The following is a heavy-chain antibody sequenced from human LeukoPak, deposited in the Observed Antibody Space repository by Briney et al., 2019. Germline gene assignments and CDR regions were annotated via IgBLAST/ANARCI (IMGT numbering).Heavy chain of an antibody. Sequence: PSETLSLTCAVYGGSFSGYYWSWIRQPPGKGLEWIGEINHSGSTNYNPSLKSRVTISVDTSKNQFSLKLSSVTAADTAVYYCARGRDAFAIWGQGTMVTVSS. J-gene: IGHJ3*02. CDR3: ARGRDAFAI. V-gene: IGHV4-34*01. CDR1: GGSFSGYY. CDR2: INHSGST.